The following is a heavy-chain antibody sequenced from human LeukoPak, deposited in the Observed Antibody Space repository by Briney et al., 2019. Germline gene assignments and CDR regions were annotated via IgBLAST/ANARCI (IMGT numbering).Heavy chain of an antibody. CDR2: IDPDDSDI. V-gene: IGHV5-51*01. J-gene: IGHJ4*02. CDR1: GYSFTSYW. CDR3: ARRPTYYDILTGHYLYYFDY. D-gene: IGHD3-9*01. Sequence: GESLKISCKGSGYSFTSYWIGWVRQMPGKGLEWMGIIDPDDSDIRYSPSFQGQVTTSADKSISTAYLQWSSLKASDTAMYYCARRPTYYDILTGHYLYYFDYWGQGTLVTVSS.